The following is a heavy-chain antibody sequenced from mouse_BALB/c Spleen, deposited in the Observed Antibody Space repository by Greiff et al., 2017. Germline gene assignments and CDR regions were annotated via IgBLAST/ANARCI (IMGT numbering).Heavy chain of an antibody. Sequence: VQLQQSGAELARPGASVKLSCKASGYTFTDYYINWVKQRTGQGLEWIGEIYPGSGNTYYNEKFKGKATLTADKSSSTAYMQLSSLTSEDSAVYFCARGGYYYAMDYWGQGTSVTVSS. CDR3: ARGGYYYAMDY. CDR1: GYTFTDYY. CDR2: IYPGSGNT. V-gene: IGHV1-77*01. D-gene: IGHD3-1*01. J-gene: IGHJ4*01.